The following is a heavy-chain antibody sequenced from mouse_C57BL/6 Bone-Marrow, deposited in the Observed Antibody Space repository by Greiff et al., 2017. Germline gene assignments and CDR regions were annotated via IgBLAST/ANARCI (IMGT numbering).Heavy chain of an antibody. CDR1: GYTFTSYW. CDR2: IHPNSGST. CDR3: ARGGSMITKYYAIDY. J-gene: IGHJ4*01. D-gene: IGHD2-4*01. V-gene: IGHV1-64*01. Sequence: QVQLQQPGAELVKPGASVKLSCKASGYTFTSYWMHWVKRRPGQGLEWIGMIHPNSGSTNYNEKFKSKATLTVDKSSSTAYMQLSGLTSEDSAVYYCARGGSMITKYYAIDYWGQGTSVTVSS.